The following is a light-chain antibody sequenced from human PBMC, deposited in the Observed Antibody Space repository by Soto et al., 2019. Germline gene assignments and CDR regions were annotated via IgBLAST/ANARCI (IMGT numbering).Light chain of an antibody. J-gene: IGKJ1*01. CDR2: RAS. V-gene: IGKV1-5*03. CDR1: QAINNN. Sequence: DIQMTQSPSTLSASVGDRVTITCRASQAINNNLAWYQQRPGKAPNLLIYRASNLESGVPSRFSGSGFGTDSPLTTTHLQSDVFATYFGQNLKIYLRTSGKGTRVKIK. CDR3: QNLKIYLRT.